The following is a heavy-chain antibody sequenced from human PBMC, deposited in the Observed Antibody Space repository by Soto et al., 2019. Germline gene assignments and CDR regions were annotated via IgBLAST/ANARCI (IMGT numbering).Heavy chain of an antibody. J-gene: IGHJ3*02. D-gene: IGHD4-17*01. CDR2: IYHSGST. CDR1: GGSISSGGYS. V-gene: IGHV4-30-2*01. CDR3: GRGDYANAFDI. Sequence: TLSLTCAVSGGSISSGGYSWNWIRQPPGKGLEWIGNIYHSGSTYYNASLKSRVTISVDRSKNQFSLKLSSVTAADTAVYYCGRGDYANAFDIWGQGTMVTVSS.